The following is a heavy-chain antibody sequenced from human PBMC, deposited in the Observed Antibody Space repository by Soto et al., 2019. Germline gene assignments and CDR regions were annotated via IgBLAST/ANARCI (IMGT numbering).Heavy chain of an antibody. CDR1: GFSLSTRGVA. J-gene: IGHJ4*02. V-gene: IGHV2-5*02. D-gene: IGHD5-12*01. Sequence: QITLKESGPPLVKPTQTLTLTCTFSGFSLSTRGVAVGWFRQPPGKALEWLALIYWDEDKWYSPSLKSRLTITDDTSQNQVVLPMTNMDPVDTATYCCAHRPRGYAYYFDYRGQGTLVTVSS. CDR2: IYWDEDK. CDR3: AHRPRGYAYYFDY.